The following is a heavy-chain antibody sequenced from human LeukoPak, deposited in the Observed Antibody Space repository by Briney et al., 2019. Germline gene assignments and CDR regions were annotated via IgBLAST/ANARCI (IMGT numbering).Heavy chain of an antibody. J-gene: IGHJ4*02. D-gene: IGHD4-23*01. V-gene: IGHV4-34*01. CDR1: GGSFSGYY. CDR2: INHSGST. Sequence: PSETLSLTCAVYGGSFSGYYWSWIRQPPGKGLEWIGEINHSGSTNYNPSLRSRVTISVDTSKNQFSLKLSSVTAADTAVYYCARGRGYGGNSLNSYFDYWGQGTLVTVSS. CDR3: ARGRGYGGNSLNSYFDY.